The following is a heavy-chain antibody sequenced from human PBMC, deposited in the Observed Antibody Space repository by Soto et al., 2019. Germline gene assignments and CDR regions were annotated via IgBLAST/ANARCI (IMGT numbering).Heavy chain of an antibody. Sequence: PSETLSLTCTVSGDSISSGGYYWTWIRQHPGKGLEWIGYIYHSGSTLYNPSLKSRVTISIDKSKNQFSLRLSSVSAADTAVYYCARDSLTGNYFDPWGQGTLVTVSS. CDR1: GDSISSGGYY. V-gene: IGHV4-30-2*01. J-gene: IGHJ5*02. CDR3: ARDSLTGNYFDP. CDR2: IYHSGST. D-gene: IGHD1-7*01.